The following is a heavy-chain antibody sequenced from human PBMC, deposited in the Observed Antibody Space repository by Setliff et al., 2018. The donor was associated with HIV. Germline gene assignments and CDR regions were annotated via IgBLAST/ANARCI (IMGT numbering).Heavy chain of an antibody. D-gene: IGHD6-13*01. V-gene: IGHV3-15*01. Sequence: GGSLRLSCVVSGFNFKSGWMTWVRQAPGKGLEWVGRIKSNSDGGTSDYAAAVKDRFSFSRDDSKSILYLQMNSLYLEMNSLRVEDTALYYCVRVAGFSSSWFAYWGQGTLVTVSS. CDR1: GFNFKSGW. CDR2: IKSNSDGGTS. CDR3: DTALYYCVRVAGFSSSWFAY. J-gene: IGHJ4*02.